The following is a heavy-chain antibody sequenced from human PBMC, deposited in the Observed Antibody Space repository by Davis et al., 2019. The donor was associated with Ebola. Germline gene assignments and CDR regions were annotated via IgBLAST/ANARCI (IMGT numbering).Heavy chain of an antibody. CDR1: GFTFSSYA. Sequence: GGSLRLSCAASGFTFSSYAMSWVRQAPGKGLEWVSAISDSGDSTYDADSVKGRFTISRDNSKNTLYLQMNSLRAEDTAIYYCAKKSWQLGYYYYMDVWGKGTTVTVSS. V-gene: IGHV3-23*01. D-gene: IGHD6-6*01. CDR2: ISDSGDST. CDR3: AKKSWQLGYYYYMDV. J-gene: IGHJ6*03.